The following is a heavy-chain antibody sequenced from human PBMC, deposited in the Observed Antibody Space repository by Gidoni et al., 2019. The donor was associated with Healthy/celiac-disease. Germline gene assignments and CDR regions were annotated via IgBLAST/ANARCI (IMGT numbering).Heavy chain of an antibody. CDR2: IIPIFGTA. CDR3: ARRHYDSSGYLPFDY. D-gene: IGHD3-22*01. CDR1: GGTFSSYA. V-gene: IGHV1-69*01. Sequence: QVQLVQSGAEVKKPGSSVKVSCKASGGTFSSYALSWVRQAPGQGLEWMGGIIPIFGTANYEQKFQGRVTITADESTSTAYMELSSLRSEDTAVYYCARRHYDSSGYLPFDYWGQGTLVTVSS. J-gene: IGHJ4*02.